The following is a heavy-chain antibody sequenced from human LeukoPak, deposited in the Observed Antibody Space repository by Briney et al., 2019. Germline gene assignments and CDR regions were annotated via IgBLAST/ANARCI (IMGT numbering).Heavy chain of an antibody. V-gene: IGHV3-23*01. D-gene: IGHD3-3*01. CDR3: AKWDDFWSGYNAFDI. J-gene: IGHJ3*02. Sequence: GGSLRLSCAASGFTFSSYAMSWVRQAPGKGLEWVSAISGSGGSTYCADSVKGRFTISRDNSKNTLYLQMNSLRAEDMAVYYCAKWDDFWSGYNAFDIWGQGTMATVSS. CDR1: GFTFSSYA. CDR2: ISGSGGST.